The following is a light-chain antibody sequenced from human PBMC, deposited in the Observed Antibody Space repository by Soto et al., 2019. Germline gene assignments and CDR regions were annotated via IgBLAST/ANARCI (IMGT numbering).Light chain of an antibody. CDR2: QTS. J-gene: IGKJ1*01. CDR3: HERQIWPRT. V-gene: IGKV3D-20*02. Sequence: EIGFTQSPGTLSLSPGERATLSCRASQSVSSSYLAWYQQKPGQAPRLLSYQTSIRAAGIPARFSASGTGTDFTLTISDVQPEDFAVYYCHERQIWPRTFGQGTKVDIK. CDR1: QSVSSSY.